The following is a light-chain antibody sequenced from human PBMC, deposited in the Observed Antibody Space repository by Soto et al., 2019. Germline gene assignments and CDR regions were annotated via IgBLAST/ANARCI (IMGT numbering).Light chain of an antibody. CDR3: QQRSTWPRLT. Sequence: EIVLTQSPATLSLSPGERATLSCRASQSVSSYLAWYQQKPGQAPRLLIYDASNRATGIPARFSGSGSGTDFTLTISSLEPEEFAVYYCQQRSTWPRLTFGGGTKVEIK. CDR2: DAS. J-gene: IGKJ4*01. CDR1: QSVSSY. V-gene: IGKV3-11*01.